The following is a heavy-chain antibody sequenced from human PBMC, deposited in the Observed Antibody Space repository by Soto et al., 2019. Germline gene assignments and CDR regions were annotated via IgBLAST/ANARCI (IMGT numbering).Heavy chain of an antibody. J-gene: IGHJ6*02. D-gene: IGHD3-16*01. CDR2: VSYDGVDN. CDR3: ARGGFTIGQHGMDI. V-gene: IGHV3-30-3*01. Sequence: QEQLVESGGGVVQPGRSLRLSCAASGFPFSSYAMHWVRQAPGKGLEWVAVVSYDGVDNYYADSVRGRFTISGDNFTNKSHLQKNSIRGEETAAEYCARGGFTIGQHGMDIWGQGTMVTVSS. CDR1: GFPFSSYA.